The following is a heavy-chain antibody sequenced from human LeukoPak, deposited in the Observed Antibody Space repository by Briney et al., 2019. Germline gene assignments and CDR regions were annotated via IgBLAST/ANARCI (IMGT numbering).Heavy chain of an antibody. D-gene: IGHD3-9*01. CDR2: IRYDGSNK. Sequence: GGSLRLSCAASGFIFSSYGMHWIRQAPGKGLEWVAFIRYDGSNKYYADSVKGRFTISRDNSKNTLYLQMNSLRAEDTAVYYCAKGGRYFDWLSPLPYYYGMDVWGQGTTVIVSS. CDR1: GFIFSSYG. V-gene: IGHV3-30*02. J-gene: IGHJ6*02. CDR3: AKGGRYFDWLSPLPYYYGMDV.